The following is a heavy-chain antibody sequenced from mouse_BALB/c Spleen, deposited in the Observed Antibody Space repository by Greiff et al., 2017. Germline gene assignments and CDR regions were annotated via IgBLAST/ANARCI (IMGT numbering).Heavy chain of an antibody. CDR1: GYSITSGYY. CDR3: AGPGTGYWYFDV. D-gene: IGHD3-3*01. Sequence: ESGPGLVKPSQSLSLTCSVTGYSITSGYYWNWIRQFPGNKLEWMGYISYDGSNNYNPSLKNRISITRDTSKNQFFLKLNSVTTEDTATYYCAGPGTGYWYFDVWGAGTTVTVSS. CDR2: ISYDGSN. V-gene: IGHV3-6*02. J-gene: IGHJ1*01.